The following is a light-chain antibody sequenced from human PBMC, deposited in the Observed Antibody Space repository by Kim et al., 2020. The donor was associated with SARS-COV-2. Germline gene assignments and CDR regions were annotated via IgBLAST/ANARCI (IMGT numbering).Light chain of an antibody. CDR3: QAWDSSTWV. CDR1: ELGDKY. Sequence: VSPGQTASVTCSGDELGDKYACWYQQKPGQSPVLVIYQDSKRPSGSPERFSGSNTGNTATMTISGTQAMDEADYYCQAWDSSTWVFGGGTQLTVL. V-gene: IGLV3-1*01. CDR2: QDS. J-gene: IGLJ3*02.